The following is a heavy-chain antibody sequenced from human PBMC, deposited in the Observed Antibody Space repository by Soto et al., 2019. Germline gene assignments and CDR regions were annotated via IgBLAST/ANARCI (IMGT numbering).Heavy chain of an antibody. D-gene: IGHD2-15*01. CDR3: KTGLEGNIVVVVAATNYYYYGMDV. Sequence: GGSLRLSCAASGFTFSNALMSWVRQAPGKGLEWVGRIKSKTDGGTTDYAAPVKGRFTISRDDSKNTLYLQMNSLKTEDTAVYYCKTGLEGNIVVVVAATNYYYYGMDVWGQGTTVTV. J-gene: IGHJ6*02. V-gene: IGHV3-15*01. CDR1: GFTFSNAL. CDR2: IKSKTDGGTT.